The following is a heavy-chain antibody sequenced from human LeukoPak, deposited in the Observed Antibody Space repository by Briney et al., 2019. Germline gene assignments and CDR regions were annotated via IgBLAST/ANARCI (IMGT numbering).Heavy chain of an antibody. CDR1: GFTFSSYT. CDR3: VRDWSYAFDL. CDR2: IMRTAADVT. V-gene: IGHV3-48*02. J-gene: IGHJ3*01. Sequence: PGGSLRLSCAASGFTFSSYTMNWFRQAPGKGLEWISYIMRTAADVTSYADSVEGRFTISRDDAKNSLYLQMNSLRDDDTAVYYCVRDWSYAFDLWGQGTMVTVSS.